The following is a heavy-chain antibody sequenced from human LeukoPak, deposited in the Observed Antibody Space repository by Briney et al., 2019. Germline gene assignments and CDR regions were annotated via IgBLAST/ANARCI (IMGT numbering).Heavy chain of an antibody. J-gene: IGHJ5*02. D-gene: IGHD6-13*01. CDR2: IYYSGST. CDR3: ARGGRIAAAPEGWFGP. Sequence: SETLSLTCTVSGGSISSYYWSWIRQPPGKGLEWIGYIYYSGSTNYNPSLKSRVTISVDTSKNQFSLKLSSVTAADTAVYYCARGGRIAAAPEGWFGPWGQGTLVTVAS. V-gene: IGHV4-59*01. CDR1: GGSISSYY.